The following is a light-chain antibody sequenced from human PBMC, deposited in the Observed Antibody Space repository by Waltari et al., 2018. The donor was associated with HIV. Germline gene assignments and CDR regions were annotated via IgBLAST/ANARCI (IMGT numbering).Light chain of an antibody. J-gene: IGLJ3*02. CDR2: GNN. CDR1: SSNIGSNT. Sequence: QSVLTQPPSTSGTPGQRVTISCSGSSSNIGSNTVNWYQHLPGTAPKHLIYGNNRRPSGGPDRFSGAKSGTSAALASSGLQSEDEADYYCAAWDDSLNGLWVFGGGTKLTVL. V-gene: IGLV1-44*01. CDR3: AAWDDSLNGLWV.